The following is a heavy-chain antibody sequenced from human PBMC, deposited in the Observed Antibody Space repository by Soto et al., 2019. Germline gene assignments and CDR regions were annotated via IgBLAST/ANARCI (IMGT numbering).Heavy chain of an antibody. V-gene: IGHV5-51*01. CDR1: GYIFTTYW. Sequence: GESLKISCKASGYIFTTYWIAWVRQMPGQGLEWIGIINPIDSDTRYSPSFQGQVTISADKSISTTYLQWSSLKASDTAIYYCARQWNFAFCGQGTLVTGSS. CDR2: INPIDSDT. J-gene: IGHJ4*02. CDR3: ARQWNFAF. D-gene: IGHD5-12*01.